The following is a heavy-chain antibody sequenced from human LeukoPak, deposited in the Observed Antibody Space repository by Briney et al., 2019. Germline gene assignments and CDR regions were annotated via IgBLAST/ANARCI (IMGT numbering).Heavy chain of an antibody. CDR3: AKYSGHDTRGCYESRAFDI. CDR2: IYYSGNT. CDR1: GDSISSDH. V-gene: IGHV4-59*01. J-gene: IGHJ3*02. D-gene: IGHD3-22*01. Sequence: SETLSLTCPVSGDSISSDHGSWIRQPPGKGLEWIGYIYYSGNTNYNPSLKSRVTISVDTSKNQFSLKLSSVAAADTAEYYCAKYSGHDTRGCYESRAFDIWGQGTMVTVSS.